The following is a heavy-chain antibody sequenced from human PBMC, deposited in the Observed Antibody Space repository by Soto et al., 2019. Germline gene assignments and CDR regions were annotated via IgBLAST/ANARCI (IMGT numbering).Heavy chain of an antibody. CDR2: IDPSDSYT. CDR3: ARRPPDLVSSSWSYYGMDV. Sequence: PGESLKISCKGSGYSFTSYWISWVRQMPGKGLEWMGRIDPSDSYTNYSPSFQGHVTISADKSISTAYLQWSSLKASDTAMYYCARRPPDLVSSSWSYYGMDVWGQGTTVTVSS. J-gene: IGHJ6*02. CDR1: GYSFTSYW. V-gene: IGHV5-10-1*01. D-gene: IGHD6-13*01.